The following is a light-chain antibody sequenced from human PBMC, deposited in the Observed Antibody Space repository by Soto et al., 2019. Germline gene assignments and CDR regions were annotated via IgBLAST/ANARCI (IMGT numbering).Light chain of an antibody. V-gene: IGKV3-20*01. CDR2: GAS. CDR3: QQYGGSPPYT. CDR1: QSVSKSY. Sequence: VVLTQSPGTLSLSPGERATLSCRASQSVSKSYLAWYQQKAVQAPRLLIYGASSRATGIPDRFSGSGSGTDFTLTITRLEPEDFAVYHCQQYGGSPPYTFGQGTKLEIK. J-gene: IGKJ2*01.